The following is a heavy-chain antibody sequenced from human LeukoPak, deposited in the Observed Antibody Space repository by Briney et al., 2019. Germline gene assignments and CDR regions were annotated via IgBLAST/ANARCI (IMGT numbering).Heavy chain of an antibody. CDR2: INPSSGST. V-gene: IGHV1-46*01. D-gene: IGHD5-18*01. Sequence: AASVKVSCKASGYTFTTCYMHWVRQAPGQGLEWMGIINPSSGSTSYAQKFQGRVTMTRDTSTSTVYMELSSLRSEDTAIYYCARVLGAHRYGSIDHWGQGTLVTVSS. J-gene: IGHJ4*02. CDR3: ARVLGAHRYGSIDH. CDR1: GYTFTTCY.